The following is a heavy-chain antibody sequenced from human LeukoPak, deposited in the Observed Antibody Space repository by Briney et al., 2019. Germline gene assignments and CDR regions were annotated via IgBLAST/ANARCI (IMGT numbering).Heavy chain of an antibody. J-gene: IGHJ5*02. V-gene: IGHV3-21*01. D-gene: IGHD6-13*01. CDR3: ARDPTLAAAAPNWFDP. Sequence: GGSLRLSCAASGFTFSSYGMNWVRQAPGKGLEWVSSISSSSSYIYYADSVKGRFTISRDNAKNSLYLQMNSLRAEDTAVYYCARDPTLAAAAPNWFDPWGQGTLVTVSS. CDR1: GFTFSSYG. CDR2: ISSSSSYI.